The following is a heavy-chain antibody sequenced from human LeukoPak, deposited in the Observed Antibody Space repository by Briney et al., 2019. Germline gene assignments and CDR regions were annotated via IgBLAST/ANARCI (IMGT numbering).Heavy chain of an antibody. J-gene: IGHJ4*02. Sequence: GGSLRLSCAASGFTVSSTYMSWVRQPAGKGLEWVSVIYTGGTTFYADSVKGPFTISRDNSKNTLYLQMNSLRADDTAVYYCTKLKGWYGEGYFDYWGQGTLVTVSS. V-gene: IGHV3-53*01. D-gene: IGHD3-10*01. CDR2: IYTGGTT. CDR3: TKLKGWYGEGYFDY. CDR1: GFTVSSTY.